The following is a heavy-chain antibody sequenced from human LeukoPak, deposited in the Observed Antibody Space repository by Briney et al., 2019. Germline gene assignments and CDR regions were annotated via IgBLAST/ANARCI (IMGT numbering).Heavy chain of an antibody. CDR3: ARGKVSGDYYFDY. D-gene: IGHD2-21*02. J-gene: IGHJ4*02. Sequence: GGSLRLSCAASGFTFDDYGMSWVRQAPGKGLEWVAGINWNGGSTGYADSVRGRFTISRDNAKNSLYLQMNSLRAEDTALYYCARGKVSGDYYFDYWGQGTLVTVSS. V-gene: IGHV3-20*04. CDR1: GFTFDDYG. CDR2: INWNGGST.